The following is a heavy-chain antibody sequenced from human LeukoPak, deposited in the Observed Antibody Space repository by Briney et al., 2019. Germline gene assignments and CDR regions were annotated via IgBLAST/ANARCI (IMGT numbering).Heavy chain of an antibody. Sequence: PGRSLRLSCAASGFTFSSHWMSWVRQAPGKGLEWVANIKQDGSEKYYVDSVKGRFTISRDNAKNSLYLQMNSLRAEDTAVYYCARDRYRLVPYDAFDSWGQGTMVTVSS. CDR3: ARDRYRLVPYDAFDS. CDR1: GFTFSSHW. CDR2: IKQDGSEK. J-gene: IGHJ3*02. D-gene: IGHD1-1*01. V-gene: IGHV3-7*01.